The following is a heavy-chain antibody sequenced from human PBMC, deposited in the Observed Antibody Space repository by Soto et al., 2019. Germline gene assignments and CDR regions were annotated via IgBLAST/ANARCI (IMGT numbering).Heavy chain of an antibody. CDR1: GFTFSSYG. J-gene: IGHJ6*03. D-gene: IGHD3-10*01. V-gene: IGHV3-33*01. CDR3: ARDRSGSGRRYYYYYYMDV. CDR2: IWNDGSNK. Sequence: QVQLVESGGGVVQPGRSLRLSCAASGFTFSSYGMHWVRQAPGKGLEWVAVIWNDGSNKYYADSVKGRFTSSRDNSKKTLYLQLISLSADDTAVYYCARDRSGSGRRYYYYYYMDVWGKGTTVTVSS.